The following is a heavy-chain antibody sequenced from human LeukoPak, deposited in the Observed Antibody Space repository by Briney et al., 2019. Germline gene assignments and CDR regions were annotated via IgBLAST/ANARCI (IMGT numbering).Heavy chain of an antibody. CDR3: VRLYDSGGLYFYYYMDV. Sequence: PSETLSLTCTVSGDSFSSSSSSWGWIRQPPEKGLEWIGNVYHSGSTYYNPSLMSRVTISVDTSKKQFSLKLSSVTAADTAVYYCVRLYDSGGLYFYYYMDVWGKGTTATVSS. D-gene: IGHD3-22*01. CDR1: GDSFSSSSSS. V-gene: IGHV4-39*01. J-gene: IGHJ6*03. CDR2: VYHSGST.